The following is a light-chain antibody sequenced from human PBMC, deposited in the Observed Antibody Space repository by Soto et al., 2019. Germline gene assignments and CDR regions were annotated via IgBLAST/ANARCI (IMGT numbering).Light chain of an antibody. Sequence: SALTQPPSVSGSPGQSVTISCTGTSSDVGGYDRVCWYQQPPGAAPKLMIYEVSNRPSGVPDRFSGSKSGNTASLTISGLQAEDEADYYCGSDTTSSTVVFGGGTKLTVL. CDR2: EVS. CDR3: GSDTTSSTVV. V-gene: IGLV2-18*02. J-gene: IGLJ2*01. CDR1: SSDVGGYDR.